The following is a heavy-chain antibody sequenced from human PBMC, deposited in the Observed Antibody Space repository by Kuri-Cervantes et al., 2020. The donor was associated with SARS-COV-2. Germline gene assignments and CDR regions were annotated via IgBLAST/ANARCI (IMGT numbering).Heavy chain of an antibody. J-gene: IGHJ6*03. CDR1: GFTFSSYD. CDR3: ARDMTFDGYGDYFYYYMDV. Sequence: GESLKISCAASGFTFSSYDTHWVRQAPGKGLEWVAAISYDGNNKYFADSVRGRFTVSRDNSKNTLYLEMDGLRPEDTAVYYCARDMTFDGYGDYFYYYMDVWGKGTTVTVSS. D-gene: IGHD3-16*01. CDR2: ISYDGNNK. V-gene: IGHV3-30*04.